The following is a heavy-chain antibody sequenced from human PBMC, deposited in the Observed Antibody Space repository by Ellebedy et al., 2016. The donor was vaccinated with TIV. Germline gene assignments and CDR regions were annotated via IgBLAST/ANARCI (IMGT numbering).Heavy chain of an antibody. CDR3: ATDRGYFTFDY. J-gene: IGHJ4*02. CDR2: IWYDGSTK. V-gene: IGHV3-33*01. Sequence: GESLKISCAASGFTFSSYGMHWVRQAPGKGLEWVGVIWYDGSTKYYADSVKGRFTISRDNSKNTLYLQMNSLRADDTAVYYCATDRGYFTFDYWGQGSLVTVAS. D-gene: IGHD3-9*01. CDR1: GFTFSSYG.